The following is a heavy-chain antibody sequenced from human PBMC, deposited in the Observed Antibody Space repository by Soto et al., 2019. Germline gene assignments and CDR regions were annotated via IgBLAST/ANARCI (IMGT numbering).Heavy chain of an antibody. CDR2: IYYSGST. V-gene: IGHV4-59*01. Sequence: ASETLSLTCTVSGGSISSYYWSWIRQPPGKGLEWIGYIYYSGSTNYNPSLKSRVTISVDTSKNQFSLKLSSVTAADTAVYYCARVRDGYYYGMDVWGQGTTVTVSS. CDR3: ARVRDGYYYGMDV. J-gene: IGHJ6*02. CDR1: GGSISSYY.